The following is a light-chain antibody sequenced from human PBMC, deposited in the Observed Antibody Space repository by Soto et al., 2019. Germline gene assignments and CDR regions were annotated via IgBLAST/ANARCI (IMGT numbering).Light chain of an antibody. CDR3: SSYTTSSNYV. CDR1: SSDVGSYNF. J-gene: IGLJ1*01. V-gene: IGLV2-14*01. CDR2: EVS. Sequence: QSALTQPASVSGSPGQSITISCTGTSSDVGSYNFVSWYQQLPGKAPKLMIYEVSNRPSGVSNRFSGSKSGNTASLTISGLQAEDEADYCCSSYTTSSNYVFXSGTKLTVL.